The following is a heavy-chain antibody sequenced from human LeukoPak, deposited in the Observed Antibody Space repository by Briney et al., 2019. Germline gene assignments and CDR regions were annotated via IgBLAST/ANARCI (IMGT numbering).Heavy chain of an antibody. D-gene: IGHD4-17*01. V-gene: IGHV3-30-3*01. J-gene: IGHJ4*02. CDR3: AREGKENGDYGTFDY. CDR1: GFTFSSYA. Sequence: RSLRLSCAASGFTFSSYAMHWVRQAPGKGLEWVAVISYDGSNKYYADSVKGRFTISRDNSKNTLYLQMNSLRAEDTAVYYCAREGKENGDYGTFDYWGQGTLVTVSS. CDR2: ISYDGSNK.